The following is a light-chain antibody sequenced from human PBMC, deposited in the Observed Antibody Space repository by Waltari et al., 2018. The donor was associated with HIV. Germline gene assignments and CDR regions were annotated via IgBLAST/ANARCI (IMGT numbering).Light chain of an antibody. CDR3: QEYETWTST. V-gene: IGKV3-15*01. CDR1: QNLKSN. CDR2: STS. Sequence: DIVMTQSPATLSVSPGERATLPCRASQNLKSNLTWFQQLPGQAPGLLISSTSIRATDIPPRFRGSGSGTDLTLTISSLQSEDFAIYYCQEYETWTSTFGQGTKVEMK. J-gene: IGKJ1*01.